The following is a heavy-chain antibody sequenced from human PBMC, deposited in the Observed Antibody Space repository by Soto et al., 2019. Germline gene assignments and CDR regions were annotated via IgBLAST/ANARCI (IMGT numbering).Heavy chain of an antibody. CDR3: ARDPGYCTNGVCPIFDF. CDR1: GDSVTNYF. D-gene: IGHD2-8*01. CDR2: MYHGGRT. V-gene: IGHV4-59*02. J-gene: IGHJ4*02. Sequence: PSETLSLTCTVSGDSVTNYFCSWSRQPPGKGLEWIGHMYHGGRTNYSPSLKSRVTMSLDSSKNQFSLNLSSVTAADTAVYFCARDPGYCTNGVCPIFDFWGQGVLVTVSS.